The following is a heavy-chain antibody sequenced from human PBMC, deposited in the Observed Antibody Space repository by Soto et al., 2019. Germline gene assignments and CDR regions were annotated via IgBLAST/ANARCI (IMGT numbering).Heavy chain of an antibody. Sequence: PSETLSLTCAVYGGSFSGYYWSWIRQPPGKGLEWIGEINHSGSTNYNPSLKSRVTISVDTSKNQFSLKLSSVTAADTAVYYCARANWNYSPNWFDPWGQGTLVTVSS. J-gene: IGHJ5*02. CDR2: INHSGST. CDR1: GGSFSGYY. D-gene: IGHD1-7*01. V-gene: IGHV4-34*01. CDR3: ARANWNYSPNWFDP.